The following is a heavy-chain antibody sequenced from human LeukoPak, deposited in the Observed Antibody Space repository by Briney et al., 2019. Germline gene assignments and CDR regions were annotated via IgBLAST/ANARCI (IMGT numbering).Heavy chain of an antibody. V-gene: IGHV1-2*06. J-gene: IGHJ6*02. CDR2: INPNSGGS. Sequence: EASVKVSCKASGYTFTGYYMHWVRQAPGQGLEWMGRINPNSGGSNYAQKFQGRVTMTRNTSISTAYMELSSLRSEDTAVYYCALRGPYDFWSGYYREYGMDVWGQGTTVTVSS. D-gene: IGHD3-3*01. CDR1: GYTFTGYY. CDR3: ALRGPYDFWSGYYREYGMDV.